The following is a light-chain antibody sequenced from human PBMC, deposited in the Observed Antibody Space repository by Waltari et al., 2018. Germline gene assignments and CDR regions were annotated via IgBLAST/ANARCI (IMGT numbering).Light chain of an antibody. Sequence: DIQMTQSPSPLSSSVGDRVTITCRASQTINTYLNWYQQKPGKAPKLLIYTASTLQSGVPSRFSGSGFGTDFTLTISSLQPEDLATYYCQQSYSTPWTFGQGTKVEIK. J-gene: IGKJ1*01. CDR2: TAS. CDR3: QQSYSTPWT. V-gene: IGKV1-39*01. CDR1: QTINTY.